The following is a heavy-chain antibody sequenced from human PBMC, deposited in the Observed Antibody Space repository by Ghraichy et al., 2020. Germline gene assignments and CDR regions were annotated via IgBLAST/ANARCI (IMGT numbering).Heavy chain of an antibody. CDR1: GGSISSYY. V-gene: IGHV4-4*09. J-gene: IGHJ4*02. D-gene: IGHD5-24*01. CDR2: IYTSGST. CDR3: ARHQDGYNYPWLDY. Sequence: SETLSLTCTVSGGSISSYYWSWIRQPPGKGLEWIGYIYTSGSTNYNPSLKSRVTISVDTSKNQFSLKLSSVTAADTAVYYCARHQDGYNYPWLDYWGQGTLVTVSS.